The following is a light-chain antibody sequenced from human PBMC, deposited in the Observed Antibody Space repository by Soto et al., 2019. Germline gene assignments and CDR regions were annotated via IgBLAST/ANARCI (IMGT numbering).Light chain of an antibody. Sequence: EVVLTQSPGTLSLSPGERATLSCRASQSVGSTYLAWYQHKPGQAPRLLIYGASSRATGIPDRFTGSGSVTAFPLTISRLEPEDFAVYFCQKYGDSPWTFGQGTTVELK. V-gene: IGKV3-20*01. CDR2: GAS. CDR3: QKYGDSPWT. CDR1: QSVGSTY. J-gene: IGKJ1*01.